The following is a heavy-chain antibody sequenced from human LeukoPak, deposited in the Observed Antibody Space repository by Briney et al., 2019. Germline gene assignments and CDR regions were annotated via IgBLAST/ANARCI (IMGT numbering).Heavy chain of an antibody. V-gene: IGHV4-4*07. J-gene: IGHJ4*02. CDR2: IYTSGNT. CDR1: GGSISSYY. Sequence: SETLSLTCTVSGGSISSYYWTWIRQPAGKGLEWIGRIYTSGNTGYNPSLKSRVTMSVDTSKNQFSLNLSSVTAADAAVYYCARVDQRAAFFDYWGQGTLVTVSS. D-gene: IGHD2-15*01. CDR3: ARVDQRAAFFDY.